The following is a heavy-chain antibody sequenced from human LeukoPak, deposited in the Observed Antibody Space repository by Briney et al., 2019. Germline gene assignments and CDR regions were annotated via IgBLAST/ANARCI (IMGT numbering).Heavy chain of an antibody. CDR3: AKDNSPRQWLVIPNYYYYYMDV. V-gene: IGHV3-43D*03. D-gene: IGHD6-19*01. Sequence: GGSLRLSCAASGFTFDDYAMHWVRHAPGKGLEWVSLISWDGGSTYYADSVKGRFTISRDNSKNSLYLQMNSLRAEDTALYYCAKDNSPRQWLVIPNYYYYYMDVWGKGTTVTVSS. CDR2: ISWDGGST. J-gene: IGHJ6*03. CDR1: GFTFDDYA.